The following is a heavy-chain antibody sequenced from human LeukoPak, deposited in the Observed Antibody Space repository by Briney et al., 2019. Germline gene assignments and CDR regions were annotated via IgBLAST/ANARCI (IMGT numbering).Heavy chain of an antibody. J-gene: IGHJ5*02. V-gene: IGHV1-2*02. CDR3: ARANWFDP. CDR2: INPKSGDA. CDR1: GSTFSDYH. Sequence: ASVKVSCKASGSTFSDYHINWVRRASGQGPEWMGWINPKSGDASYNQAFQGRVTMTRDTSISTAYMELNRLRSEDTAVYYCARANWFDPWGQGTLVTVSS.